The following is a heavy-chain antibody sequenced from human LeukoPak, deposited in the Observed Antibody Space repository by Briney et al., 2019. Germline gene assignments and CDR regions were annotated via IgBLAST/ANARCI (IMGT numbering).Heavy chain of an antibody. J-gene: IGHJ3*01. V-gene: IGHV4-34*01. Sequence: SETLSLTCAVYGGSFSGYYWSWVRQPPGKGLEGIGEINHSGATKYNPSLTSRGTISLETSKKQCSLTLSSITAADTAVYYCAKAPYLSSGSWGQGTMVTVSS. D-gene: IGHD3-22*01. CDR1: GGSFSGYY. CDR3: AKAPYLSSGS. CDR2: INHSGAT.